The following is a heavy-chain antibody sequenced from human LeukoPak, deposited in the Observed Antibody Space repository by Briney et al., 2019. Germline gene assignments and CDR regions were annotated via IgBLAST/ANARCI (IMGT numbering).Heavy chain of an antibody. Sequence: GGSLRLSCAASGFTFSSYAMSWVRQAPGKGLEWVSAISGSGGSTYYADSVKGRFTISRDNAKNSLYLQMNSLRAEDTAVYYCAKELAAGPSEGFDYWGQGTLVTVSS. CDR1: GFTFSSYA. V-gene: IGHV3-23*01. CDR3: AKELAAGPSEGFDY. J-gene: IGHJ4*02. CDR2: ISGSGGST. D-gene: IGHD6-13*01.